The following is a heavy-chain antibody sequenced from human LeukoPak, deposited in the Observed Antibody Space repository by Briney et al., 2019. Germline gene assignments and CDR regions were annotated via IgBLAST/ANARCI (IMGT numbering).Heavy chain of an antibody. CDR2: MNPNSGNT. V-gene: IGHV1-8*01. Sequence: ASVKVSCKASGYTFTSYDINWVRQATGQGLEWMGWMNPNSGNTGYAQKFQGRVTITRDTSASTAYMELSSLRSEDTAVYYCARPLITGTLDYWGQGTLVTVSS. CDR1: GYTFTSYD. D-gene: IGHD1-20*01. J-gene: IGHJ4*02. CDR3: ARPLITGTLDY.